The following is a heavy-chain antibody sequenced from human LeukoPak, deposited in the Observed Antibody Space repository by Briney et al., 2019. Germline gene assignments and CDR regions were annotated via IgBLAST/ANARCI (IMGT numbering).Heavy chain of an antibody. Sequence: SETLSLTCTVSGGSISSYYWSWIRQPPGKGLEWIGYIYYSGSTNYNPSLKSRVTISVDTSKNQFSLKLSSVTAADTAVYYCARGYFYDSSGPNYYYYYYMDVWGKGTTVTVSS. J-gene: IGHJ6*03. V-gene: IGHV4-59*12. CDR1: GGSISSYY. CDR3: ARGYFYDSSGPNYYYYYYMDV. D-gene: IGHD3-22*01. CDR2: IYYSGST.